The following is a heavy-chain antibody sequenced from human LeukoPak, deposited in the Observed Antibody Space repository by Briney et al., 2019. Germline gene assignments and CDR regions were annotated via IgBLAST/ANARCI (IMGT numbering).Heavy chain of an antibody. V-gene: IGHV3-30-3*01. CDR3: ASLGAPVDY. CDR1: GFTFSSYA. D-gene: IGHD1-14*01. Sequence: GGSLRLSCAASGFTFSSYAMHWVRHAPGKGLEWVAVISYDGSNKYYADSVKGRFTISRDNSKNTLYLQMDSLRAEDTAVYYCASLGAPVDYWGQGTLVTVSS. CDR2: ISYDGSNK. J-gene: IGHJ4*02.